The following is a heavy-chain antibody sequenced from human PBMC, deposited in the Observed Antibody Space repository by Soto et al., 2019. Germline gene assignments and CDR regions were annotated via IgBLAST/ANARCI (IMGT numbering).Heavy chain of an antibody. V-gene: IGHV1-3*01. J-gene: IGHJ4*02. CDR1: GYTFTSYA. D-gene: IGHD3-9*01. CDR3: ARIATTGYYRPYY. Sequence: QVQLVQSGAEVKKPGASVKVSCKASGYTFTSYAMHWVRQAPGQRLEWMGWINAGNGNTKYSQKFHGRVTITRDTSASTAYMELSSLRSEDTAVYYCARIATTGYYRPYYWGQGTLVTVSS. CDR2: INAGNGNT.